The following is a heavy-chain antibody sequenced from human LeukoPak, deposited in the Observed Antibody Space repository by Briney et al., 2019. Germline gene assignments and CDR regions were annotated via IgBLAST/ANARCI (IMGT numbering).Heavy chain of an antibody. CDR2: IYYSGST. CDR3: ARQQPAAAGFDY. J-gene: IGHJ4*02. Sequence: PSETLSLTCTVSDGSISSYYWSWIRQPPGKGLEWIGYIYYSGSTNYNPSLKSRVTISVDTSKNQFSLKLSSVTAADTAVYYCARQQPAAAGFDYWGQGTLVTVSS. V-gene: IGHV4-59*08. D-gene: IGHD6-13*01. CDR1: DGSISSYY.